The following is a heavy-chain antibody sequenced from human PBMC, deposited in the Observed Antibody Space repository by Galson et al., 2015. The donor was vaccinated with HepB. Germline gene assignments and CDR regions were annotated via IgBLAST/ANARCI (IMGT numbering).Heavy chain of an antibody. J-gene: IGHJ5*02. CDR2: ISYDGSNK. V-gene: IGHV3-30*18. CDR3: AKKPRIAARNNWFDP. CDR1: GFTFSSYG. Sequence: SLRLSCAASGFTFSSYGIHWVRHAPGKGLEWVAVISYDGSNKYYADSVKGRFTISRDNSKNTLYLQMNSLRAEDTAVYYCAKKPRIAARNNWFDPWGQGTLVTVSS. D-gene: IGHD6-13*01.